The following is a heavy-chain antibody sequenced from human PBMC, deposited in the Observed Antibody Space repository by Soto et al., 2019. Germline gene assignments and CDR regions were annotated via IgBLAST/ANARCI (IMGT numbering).Heavy chain of an antibody. V-gene: IGHV2-5*02. CDR2: IYWDGDE. CDR1: GFSVSTSGVG. D-gene: IGHD2-15*01. CDR3: AHKGGLGAGMDV. J-gene: IGHJ6*02. Sequence: SGPTLVNPTQTLTLTCTFSGFSVSTSGVGVAWIRQPPGKALEWLALIYWDGDERYSPFLQSRVTITKDTSKNQVVLTMTNMDPVDTATYYCAHKGGLGAGMDVWGQGTTVTVSS.